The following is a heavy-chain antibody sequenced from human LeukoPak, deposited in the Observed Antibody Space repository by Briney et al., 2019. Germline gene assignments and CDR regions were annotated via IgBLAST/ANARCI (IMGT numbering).Heavy chain of an antibody. D-gene: IGHD3-22*01. CDR3: ARGPLGYYDNSGEFDY. V-gene: IGHV4-34*01. CDR2: INHSGST. CDR1: GGSFSGYF. Sequence: SETLSLTCAVSGGSFSGYFWNWIRQPPGKGLEWIGEINHSGSTNYNPSLKSRVTISVDTSKNQFSLKLSSVTAADTAVYYCARGPLGYYDNSGEFDYWGQGTLVTVSS. J-gene: IGHJ4*02.